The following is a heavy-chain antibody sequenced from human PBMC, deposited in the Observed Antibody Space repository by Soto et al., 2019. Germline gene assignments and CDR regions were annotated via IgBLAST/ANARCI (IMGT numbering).Heavy chain of an antibody. CDR1: GYTFTSYA. V-gene: IGHV1-3*01. J-gene: IGHJ5*02. CDR2: INAGNGNT. D-gene: IGHD6-13*01. Sequence: GASVKVSCKASGYTFTSYAMHWVRQAPGQRRAWMGWINAGNGNTKYSQKFQGRVTITRDTSASTAYMELSSLRSEDTAVYYCARDRRSSSWYGPSWFDPWGQGTLVTVSS. CDR3: ARDRRSSSWYGPSWFDP.